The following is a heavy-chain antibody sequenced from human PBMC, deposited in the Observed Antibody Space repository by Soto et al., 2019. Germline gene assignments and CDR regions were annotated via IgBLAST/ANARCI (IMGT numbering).Heavy chain of an antibody. CDR3: ARAEGDGYNVGWFDP. CDR2: IIPIFGTA. J-gene: IGHJ5*02. V-gene: IGHV1-69*12. Sequence: QVQLVQSGAEVKKPGSSVKVSCKASGGTFSSYAISWVRQAPGQGLEWMGGIIPIFGTANYAQKSQGRVMLXXDXAXXTADMELTSLRSEDTAVYYCARAEGDGYNVGWFDPWGQGTLVTVSS. CDR1: GGTFSSYA. D-gene: IGHD5-12*01.